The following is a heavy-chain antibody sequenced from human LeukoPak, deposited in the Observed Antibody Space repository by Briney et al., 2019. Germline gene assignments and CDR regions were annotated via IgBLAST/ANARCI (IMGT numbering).Heavy chain of an antibody. V-gene: IGHV4-4*02. CDR3: ARVSGSYFDY. D-gene: IGHD1-26*01. J-gene: IGHJ4*02. CDR2: IYYSGST. Sequence: PSGTLSLTCAVSGGSISSSDWWSWARQPPGKGLEWLGQIYYSGSTNYNPSLKSRVTISVDKSENQFSLKLSSVTAADTAVYYCARVSGSYFDYWGQGTLVTVSS. CDR1: GGSISSSDW.